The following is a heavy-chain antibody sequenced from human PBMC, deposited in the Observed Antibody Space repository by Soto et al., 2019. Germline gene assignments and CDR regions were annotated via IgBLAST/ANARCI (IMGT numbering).Heavy chain of an antibody. D-gene: IGHD2-2*01. V-gene: IGHV3-23*01. CDR1: GFTFSSYA. Sequence: GGSLRLSCAASGFTFSSYAMSWVRQAPGKALEWVSAISGSGGSTYYADSVKGRFTISRDNSKNTLYLQMNSLRAEDTAVYYCAKDRDPGTSWWFDPWGQGTLVTVSS. CDR2: ISGSGGST. J-gene: IGHJ5*02. CDR3: AKDRDPGTSWWFDP.